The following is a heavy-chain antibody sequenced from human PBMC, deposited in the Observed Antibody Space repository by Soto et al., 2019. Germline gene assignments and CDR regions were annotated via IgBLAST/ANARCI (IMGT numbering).Heavy chain of an antibody. J-gene: IGHJ4*02. Sequence: VASVKVSCKASGYTFTSYAMHWVRQAPGQRLEWMGWINAGNGNTKYSQKFQGRVTITRDTSASTAYMELSSLRSEDTAVYYCARGPESGSSLLSPYWGQGTLVTVSS. CDR1: GYTFTSYA. D-gene: IGHD1-26*01. CDR3: ARGPESGSSLLSPY. CDR2: INAGNGNT. V-gene: IGHV1-3*01.